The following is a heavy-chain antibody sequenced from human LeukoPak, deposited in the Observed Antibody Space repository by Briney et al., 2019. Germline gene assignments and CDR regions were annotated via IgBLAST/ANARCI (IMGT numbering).Heavy chain of an antibody. CDR2: ISAYNGNT. V-gene: IGHV1-18*01. Sequence: ASVKVSYKASLCSLTSYGISWVRQAPGQGLEWMGWISAYNGNTNYAQKLQGRVTMTTDTSTSTAYMELRSLRSDDTAVYYCARYYDFWSGYLGYWGQGTLVTVSS. CDR3: ARYYDFWSGYLGY. D-gene: IGHD3-3*01. J-gene: IGHJ4*02. CDR1: LCSLTSYG.